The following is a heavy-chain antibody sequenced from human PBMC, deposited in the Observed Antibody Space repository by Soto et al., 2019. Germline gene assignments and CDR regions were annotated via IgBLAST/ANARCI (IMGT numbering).Heavy chain of an antibody. D-gene: IGHD3-3*01. Sequence: PGESLKISCAASGFTFSSYWMSWVRRAPGKGLEWVANIKQDGSEKYYVDSVKGRFTISRDNAKNSLYLQMNSLRAEDTAVYYCARVADDFWERPTQEMDVWGKGTTVTVSS. J-gene: IGHJ6*04. CDR3: ARVADDFWERPTQEMDV. CDR1: GFTFSSYW. V-gene: IGHV3-7*01. CDR2: IKQDGSEK.